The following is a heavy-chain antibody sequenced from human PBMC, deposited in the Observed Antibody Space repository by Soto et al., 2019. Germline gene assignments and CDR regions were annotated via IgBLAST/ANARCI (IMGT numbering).Heavy chain of an antibody. J-gene: IGHJ4*02. V-gene: IGHV3-64*04. CDR2: ISSNGVGT. D-gene: IGHD6-13*01. Sequence: GGSLRLSCAASGFTFSNYAMDWVRQAPGKVLEYVSGISSNGVGTYYANSVKDRFTISRDNSKNTLYLQMNSLRAEDTAVYYCAKKHIAAAGSLFFDYWGQGALVTVSS. CDR1: GFTFSNYA. CDR3: AKKHIAAAGSLFFDY.